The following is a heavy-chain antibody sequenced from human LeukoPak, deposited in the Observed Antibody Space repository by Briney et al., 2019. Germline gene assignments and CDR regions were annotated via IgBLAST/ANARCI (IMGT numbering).Heavy chain of an antibody. V-gene: IGHV3-23*01. J-gene: IGHJ4*02. CDR2: ISGSGGST. CDR3: AKTIYDILTGYKFDY. D-gene: IGHD3-9*01. Sequence: GGSLRLSCAGSGFTFSSYGMSWVRQTPGKGLEWVSAISGSGGSTYYADSVKGRFTISRDNSKNTLYLQMNSLRAEDTAVYYCAKTIYDILTGYKFDYWGQGTLVTVSS. CDR1: GFTFSSYG.